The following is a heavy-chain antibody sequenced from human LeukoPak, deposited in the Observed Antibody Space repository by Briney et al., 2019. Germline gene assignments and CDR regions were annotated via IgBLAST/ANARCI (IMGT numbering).Heavy chain of an antibody. CDR3: ATHYYDSSGQDY. CDR1: GFTFSSYG. D-gene: IGHD3-22*01. Sequence: GGSLTLSCAASGFTFSSYGMHWVRQAPGKGLEWVAFIRYDGSNKYYADSVKGRFTISRDNSKNTLYLQMNSLRAEDTAVYYCATHYYDSSGQDYWGQGTLVTVSS. CDR2: IRYDGSNK. V-gene: IGHV3-30*02. J-gene: IGHJ4*02.